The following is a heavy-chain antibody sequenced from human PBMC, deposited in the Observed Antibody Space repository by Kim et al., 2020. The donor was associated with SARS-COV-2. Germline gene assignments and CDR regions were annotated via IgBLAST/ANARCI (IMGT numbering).Heavy chain of an antibody. Sequence: SETLSLTCTVSGDSVSSGSDYWSWIRQPPGKGLEWLGYISYSGSTDYNPSLKSRVTMSLNTSKNQFSLKLTSVTSADTAVYYCAREDLLTGSSYYFRLDV. V-gene: IGHV4-61*01. CDR2: ISYSGST. D-gene: IGHD3-9*01. CDR3: AREDLLTGSSYYFRLDV. J-gene: IGHJ6*01. CDR1: GDSVSSGSDY.